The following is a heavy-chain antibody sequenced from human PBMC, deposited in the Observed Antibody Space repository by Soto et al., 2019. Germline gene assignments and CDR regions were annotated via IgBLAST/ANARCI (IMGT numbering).Heavy chain of an antibody. V-gene: IGHV3-23*01. Sequence: EVQLLESGGGWDQPGGSLRPSWAAPGFPLSSYAVGWVLQAAGKGLEWVSAISGSGGSTNYADSVRGRFTISRDNSNNTLYLQMNSLRAEDTAIYYCAKDPYDYIWGSYRDDAFDIWGQGTMVTVSS. CDR1: GFPLSSYA. J-gene: IGHJ3*02. CDR2: ISGSGGST. CDR3: AKDPYDYIWGSYRDDAFDI. D-gene: IGHD3-16*02.